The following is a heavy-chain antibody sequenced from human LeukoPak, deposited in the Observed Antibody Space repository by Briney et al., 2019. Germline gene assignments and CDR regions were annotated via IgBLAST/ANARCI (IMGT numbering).Heavy chain of an antibody. CDR2: ISGSGGST. CDR3: TKVPSTTFGVVIRGGAFDI. V-gene: IGHV3-23*01. CDR1: GFTFSSYA. J-gene: IGHJ3*02. D-gene: IGHD3-3*01. Sequence: PGGSLRLSCAASGFTFSSYAMSWVRQAPGKGLEWVSAISGSGGSTYYADSVRGRFTISRDNSKNTLYLQMKSLRAEDTAVYYCTKVPSTTFGVVIRGGAFDIWGQGTMVTVSS.